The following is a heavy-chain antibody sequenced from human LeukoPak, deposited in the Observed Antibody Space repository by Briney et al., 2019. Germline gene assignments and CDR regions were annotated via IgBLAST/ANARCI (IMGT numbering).Heavy chain of an antibody. CDR1: GYTLTELS. CDR2: FDPEDGET. D-gene: IGHD3-3*01. V-gene: IGHV1-24*01. J-gene: IGHJ4*02. Sequence: PVASVTVSCKVSGYTLTELSMHWVRQAPGKGLEWMGGFDPEDGETIYAQKFQGRVTMTEDTSTDTAYMELSSLRSEDTAVYYCATAFWSGYTDPDYWGQGTLVTVSS. CDR3: ATAFWSGYTDPDY.